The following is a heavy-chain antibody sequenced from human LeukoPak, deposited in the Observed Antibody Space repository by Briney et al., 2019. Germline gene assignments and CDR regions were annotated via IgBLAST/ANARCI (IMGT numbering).Heavy chain of an antibody. V-gene: IGHV4-39*01. CDR1: GGSISSNGYY. J-gene: IGHJ3*02. Sequence: SETLSLTCTVSGGSISSNGYYWGWIRQPPGKGLEWIGSFYYTGSTFYSPSLKSRVTISVDTSKNQFSLKLSSVTAADTAVYYCARRSGTYLAFDIWGQGTMVTVSS. CDR2: FYYTGST. D-gene: IGHD1-26*01. CDR3: ARRSGTYLAFDI.